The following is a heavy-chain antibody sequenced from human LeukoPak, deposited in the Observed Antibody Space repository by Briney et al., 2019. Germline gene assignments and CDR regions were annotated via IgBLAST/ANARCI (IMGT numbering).Heavy chain of an antibody. V-gene: IGHV3-74*01. CDR3: LAGYYYYYMDV. CDR1: GFTFNNYW. CDR2: TNTHGTSA. Sequence: GGSLRLSCAASGFTFNNYWMHWVRQAPGKGLVWVARTNTHGTSANYADSVKGRFIISRDNANNTLYLQMNGLRGEDTGVYYALAGYYYYYMDVWGKGTTVTVSS. D-gene: IGHD6-13*01. J-gene: IGHJ6*03.